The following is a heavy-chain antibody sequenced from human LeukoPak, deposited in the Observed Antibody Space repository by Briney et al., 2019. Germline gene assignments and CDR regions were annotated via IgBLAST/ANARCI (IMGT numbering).Heavy chain of an antibody. CDR2: ISYDGSNK. CDR1: GFTFSSYA. V-gene: IGHV3-30-3*01. Sequence: GGSLRLSCAASGFTFSSYAMHWVRQAPGKGLEWVAVISYDGSNKYYADSVKGRFTISRDNSKNTLYLQMNSLRAEDTAVYYCARDAHSGILTGYSLHFDYWGQGTLVTVSS. J-gene: IGHJ4*02. D-gene: IGHD3-9*01. CDR3: ARDAHSGILTGYSLHFDY.